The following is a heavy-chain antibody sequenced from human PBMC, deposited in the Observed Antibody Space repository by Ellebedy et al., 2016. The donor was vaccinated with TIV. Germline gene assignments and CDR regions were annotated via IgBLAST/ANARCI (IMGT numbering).Heavy chain of an antibody. CDR3: VKAWHSSSWYSNWFDP. CDR1: GFTFSSYA. CDR2: ISSNGVTT. Sequence: GGSLRLSCSVSGFTFSSYAMHWVRQAPGKGLQYVSAISSNGVTTDYAESVEGRFTISRDNSKNTLYLQMRSLRPEDTAVYYCVKAWHSSSWYSNWFDPWGQGTLVIVSP. V-gene: IGHV3-64D*09. J-gene: IGHJ5*02. D-gene: IGHD6-13*01.